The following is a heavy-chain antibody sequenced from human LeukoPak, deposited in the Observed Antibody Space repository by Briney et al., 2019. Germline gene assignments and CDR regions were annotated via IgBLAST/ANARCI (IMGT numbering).Heavy chain of an antibody. V-gene: IGHV3-23*01. CDR2: ISGSGGNT. J-gene: IGHJ3*02. CDR1: GFTFSSYS. Sequence: GGSLRLSCAASGFTFSSYSMNWVRQAPGKGLEWVSAISGSGGNTYYADSVKGRFTISRDNSKNTLYLQMNGLRAEDTAVYYCAKYTAASYYEFWSGYQTGAFDIWGQGTMVTVSS. D-gene: IGHD3-3*01. CDR3: AKYTAASYYEFWSGYQTGAFDI.